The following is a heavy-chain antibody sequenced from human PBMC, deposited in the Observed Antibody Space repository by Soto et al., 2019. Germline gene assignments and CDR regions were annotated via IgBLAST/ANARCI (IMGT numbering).Heavy chain of an antibody. D-gene: IGHD6-13*01. J-gene: IGHJ4*02. Sequence: QVQVVQSGAEVKKPGSSVKVSCKASGGTFSNYAISWVRQAPGHGLEWVGGIIPLTETPVYAQTAQGRLTITADEITSAAYMELSSLRSDDTAVYYCAIGPRNSWTCDFWGQGTLVTVSS. CDR2: IIPLTETP. CDR1: GGTFSNYA. V-gene: IGHV1-69*01. CDR3: AIGPRNSWTCDF.